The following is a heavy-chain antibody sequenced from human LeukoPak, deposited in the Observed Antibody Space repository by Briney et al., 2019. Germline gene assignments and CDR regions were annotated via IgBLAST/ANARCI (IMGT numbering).Heavy chain of an antibody. CDR3: ARFNLYRNYVGGYFDY. V-gene: IGHV4-61*02. CDR2: IYTSGST. Sequence: SETLSLTCTVSGGSLSSGSYYWGWIRQPAGTGLEWIGRIYTSGSTNYNPSLKSRVTISVDTSKNQFSLKLSSVTAADTAVYYCARFNLYRNYVGGYFDYWGQGTLVTVSS. D-gene: IGHD4-11*01. J-gene: IGHJ4*02. CDR1: GGSLSSGSYY.